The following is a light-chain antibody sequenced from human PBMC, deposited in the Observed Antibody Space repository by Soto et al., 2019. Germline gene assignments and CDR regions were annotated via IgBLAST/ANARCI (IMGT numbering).Light chain of an antibody. J-gene: IGKJ3*01. CDR3: QEHNGDLPVA. Sequence: DIQMTQSPSSLSASVGDRVTITCRSSQAINHSVARYPQKPGQVPKLLIYAASTLHSGVPSRFSGSGSGTHFTLTIPGLQPEDVSTYVCQEHNGDLPVAFGPGTTVDV. CDR2: AAS. CDR1: QAINHS. V-gene: IGKV1-27*01.